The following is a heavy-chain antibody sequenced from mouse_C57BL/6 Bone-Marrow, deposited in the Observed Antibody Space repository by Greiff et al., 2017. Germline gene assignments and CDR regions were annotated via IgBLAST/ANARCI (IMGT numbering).Heavy chain of an antibody. CDR2: IYPRSGNT. CDR1: GYPFTSYG. Sequence: QVQLQQSGAELARPGASVKLSCTASGYPFTSYGLRWVKQRTGQGLEWIGGIYPRSGNTYYTEKFKCKATLTADTSSSTAYLELRSLTSEDTAVYYCTLITTVVATDCWGQGTTLTVAS. V-gene: IGHV1-81*01. CDR3: TLITTVVATDC. J-gene: IGHJ2*01. D-gene: IGHD1-1*01.